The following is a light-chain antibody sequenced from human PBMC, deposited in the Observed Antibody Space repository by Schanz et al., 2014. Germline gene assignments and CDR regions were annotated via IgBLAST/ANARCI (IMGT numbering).Light chain of an antibody. V-gene: IGLV2-18*02. J-gene: IGLJ3*02. CDR3: CSLTRTSTWV. CDR1: GSDVGGHNR. CDR2: DVT. Sequence: QSALTQPPSVSGSPGQSVTISCTGTGSDVGGHNRVSWSQQSPGRAPKVIIFDVTNRPSGVPDRFSGSKSGNTAFLTITGLQAGDEADYHCCSLTRTSTWVFGGGTKLTVL.